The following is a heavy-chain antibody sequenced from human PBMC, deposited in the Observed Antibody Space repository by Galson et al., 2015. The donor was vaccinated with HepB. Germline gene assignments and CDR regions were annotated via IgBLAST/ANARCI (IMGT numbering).Heavy chain of an antibody. CDR1: GFTFSSYG. Sequence: SLRLSCAASGFTFSSYGMHWVRQAPGKGLEWVAVISYDGSNKYYADSVKGRFTISRDNSKNTLYLQMNSLRAEDTAVYYCAKPCQYYYDSGGYSLPPFDYWGQGTLSPSPQ. J-gene: IGHJ4*02. D-gene: IGHD3-22*01. V-gene: IGHV3-30*18. CDR3: AKPCQYYYDSGGYSLPPFDY. CDR2: ISYDGSNK.